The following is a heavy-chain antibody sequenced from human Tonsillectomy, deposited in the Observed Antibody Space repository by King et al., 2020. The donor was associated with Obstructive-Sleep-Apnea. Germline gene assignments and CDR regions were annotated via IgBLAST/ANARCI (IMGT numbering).Heavy chain of an antibody. Sequence: QLVQSGGGLVQPGGSLRLSCAASGFTFSSYWMSWVRQAPGKGLEWVANIKQDGSEKYYVDSVKGRFTISRDNAKNSLYLQMNSLRAEDTAVYYCARASDYVWGSYHRCAFDIWGQGTMVTVSS. CDR2: IKQDGSEK. D-gene: IGHD3-16*02. V-gene: IGHV3-7*01. CDR1: GFTFSSYW. J-gene: IGHJ3*02. CDR3: ARASDYVWGSYHRCAFDI.